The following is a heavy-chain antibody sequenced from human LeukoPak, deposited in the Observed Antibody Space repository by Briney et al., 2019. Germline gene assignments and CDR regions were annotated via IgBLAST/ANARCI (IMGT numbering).Heavy chain of an antibody. CDR1: GFTFSSYA. Sequence: GGSLRLSCAASGFTFSSYAMHWVRQAPGKGLEWVAVISYDGSNKYYADSVKGRFTISRDNSKNTLYLQMNSLRAEDTAVYYCARDQYTAMDLTFDYWGQGTLVTVSS. J-gene: IGHJ4*02. D-gene: IGHD5-18*01. V-gene: IGHV3-30-3*01. CDR2: ISYDGSNK. CDR3: ARDQYTAMDLTFDY.